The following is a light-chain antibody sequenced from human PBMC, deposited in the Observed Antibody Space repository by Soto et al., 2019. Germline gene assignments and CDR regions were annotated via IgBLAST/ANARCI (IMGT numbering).Light chain of an antibody. Sequence: DIQMTQSPSSLSASVGDRVTITCRASQNIGSFLHWYRQSPGKAPELLIYAASNLQSGVPSRFSGSGSGTDFTLTIRGLQPEDFATYYCQQSHTARTFGQGTKVDVK. J-gene: IGKJ1*01. CDR1: QNIGSF. V-gene: IGKV1-39*01. CDR2: AAS. CDR3: QQSHTART.